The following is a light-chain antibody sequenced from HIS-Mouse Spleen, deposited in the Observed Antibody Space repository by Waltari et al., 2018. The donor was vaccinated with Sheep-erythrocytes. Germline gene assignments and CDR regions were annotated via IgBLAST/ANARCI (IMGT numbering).Light chain of an antibody. CDR3: CSYAGSSTPWV. CDR1: SCYVGSYNL. CDR2: EGS. J-gene: IGLJ3*02. V-gene: IGLV2-23*01. Sequence: QSALPQPASVSGSPGQSIPIPFTGTSCYVGSYNLVSLYQQQPSKAPKLMSYEGSKRPSVVSNLFSGSKSGNTASLTISGLQAEDEADYYCCSYAGSSTPWVFGGGTKLTVL.